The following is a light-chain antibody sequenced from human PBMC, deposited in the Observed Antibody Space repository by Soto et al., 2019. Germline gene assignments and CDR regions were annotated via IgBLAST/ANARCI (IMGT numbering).Light chain of an antibody. V-gene: IGLV1-44*01. CDR3: AAWDDSLNGYV. CDR1: SSNIGSNS. Sequence: QSVLTQPPSASGTPGQRATISCSGSSSNIGSNSVNWYQQVPGTAPELLIYSFDRRPSGVPERFSGSKSGTSASLAISGLQSEDEADYYCAAWDDSLNGYVFGPGTKVTVL. CDR2: SFD. J-gene: IGLJ1*01.